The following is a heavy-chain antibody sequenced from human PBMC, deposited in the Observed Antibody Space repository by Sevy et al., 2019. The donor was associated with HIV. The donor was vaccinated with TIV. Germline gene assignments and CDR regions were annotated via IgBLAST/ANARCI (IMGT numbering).Heavy chain of an antibody. CDR3: ARSRVVVALPSWFDP. Sequence: SETLSLTCAVSGYSISSGYYWGWIRQPPGKGLEWIGGIYHSGSTYYNPSLKSRVTISVDTSKNQFSLKLSSVTAADTAVYYCARSRVVVALPSWFDPWGQGTLVTVSS. CDR1: GYSISSGYY. D-gene: IGHD2-15*01. CDR2: IYHSGST. J-gene: IGHJ5*02. V-gene: IGHV4-38-2*01.